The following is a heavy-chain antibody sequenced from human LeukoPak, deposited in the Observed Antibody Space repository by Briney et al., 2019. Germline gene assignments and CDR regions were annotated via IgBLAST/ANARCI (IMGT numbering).Heavy chain of an antibody. Sequence: PSETLSLTCTVSGGSISSGDYYWSWIRQPPGKGLEWIGYIYCSGSTNYNPSLKSRVTISVDTSKNQFSLKLSSVTAADTAVYYCAGASYYYDSSGYLAIFDYWGQGTLVTVSS. CDR1: GGSISSGDYY. D-gene: IGHD3-22*01. CDR3: AGASYYYDSSGYLAIFDY. V-gene: IGHV4-61*08. CDR2: IYCSGST. J-gene: IGHJ4*02.